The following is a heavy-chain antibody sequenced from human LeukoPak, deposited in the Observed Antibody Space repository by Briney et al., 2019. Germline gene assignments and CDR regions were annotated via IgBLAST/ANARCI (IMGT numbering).Heavy chain of an antibody. J-gene: IGHJ5*02. V-gene: IGHV4-61*10. CDR2: IYYSGST. CDR1: GGSISSGSYY. D-gene: IGHD3-3*01. Sequence: SQTLSLTCTVSGGSISSGSYYWSWIRQPAGKGLEWIGYIYYSGSTNYNPSLKSRVTISVDTSKNQFSLKLSSVTAADTAVYYCARVHYDFWSGYSHLFDPWGQGTLVTVSS. CDR3: ARVHYDFWSGYSHLFDP.